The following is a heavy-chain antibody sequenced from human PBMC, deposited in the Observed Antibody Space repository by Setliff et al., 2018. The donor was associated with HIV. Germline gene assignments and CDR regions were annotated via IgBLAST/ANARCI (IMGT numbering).Heavy chain of an antibody. Sequence: PSETLSLTCSVSRGSISSGDYYWSWLRQPAGERLEYIGRIHSSGGFNYNPSLQSRLTLSIDISKNHFSLKLRSVTAADTAVYYCARVGTNWPSWFDPWGQGTQVTVSS. V-gene: IGHV4-61*02. CDR3: ARVGTNWPSWFDP. J-gene: IGHJ5*02. CDR1: RGSISSGDYY. D-gene: IGHD1-1*01. CDR2: IHSSGGF.